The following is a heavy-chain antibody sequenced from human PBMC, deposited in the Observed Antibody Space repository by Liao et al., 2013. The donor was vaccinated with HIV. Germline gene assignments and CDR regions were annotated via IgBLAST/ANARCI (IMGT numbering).Heavy chain of an antibody. Sequence: QVQLQQWGAGLLKPSETLSLTCAVYGGSFSGYYWSWIRQPPGKGLEWIGEINHSGSTNYNPSLKSRVTISVDTSKNQFSLKLSSVTAADTAVYYCARLCLLRGKFDAFDIWGQGTMVTVSS. D-gene: IGHD5/OR15-5a*01. CDR2: INHSGST. CDR3: ARLCLLRGKFDAFDI. V-gene: IGHV4-34*01. J-gene: IGHJ3*02. CDR1: GGSFSGYY.